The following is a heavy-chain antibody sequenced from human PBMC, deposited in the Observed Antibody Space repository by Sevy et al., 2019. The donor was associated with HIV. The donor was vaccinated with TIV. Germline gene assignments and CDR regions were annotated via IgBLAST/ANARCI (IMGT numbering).Heavy chain of an antibody. CDR2: ISYDGRNK. CDR1: GFTFSSYY. V-gene: IGHV3-30*04. D-gene: IGHD2-2*01. J-gene: IGHJ4*02. CDR3: GGALIPYCSSTSCLGGY. Sequence: GGSLRLSCAASGFTFSSYYMHWVRQAPGKWLEWVAVISYDGRNKYYADSVKGLFTISRDNSRKTLYLQMNSLSAEDTAVYYCGGALIPYCSSTSCLGGYWGQGTLVTVSS.